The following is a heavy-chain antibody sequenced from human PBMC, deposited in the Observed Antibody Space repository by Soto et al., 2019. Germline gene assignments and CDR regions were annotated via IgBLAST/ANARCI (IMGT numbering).Heavy chain of an antibody. CDR2: INHSGST. CDR3: ARDVVTYYYGSGSYYYYYYGMDV. V-gene: IGHV4-34*01. CDR1: GGSFSGYY. J-gene: IGHJ6*02. Sequence: SETLSLTCAVYGGSFSGYYWSWIRQPPGKGLGWIGEINHSGSTNYNPSLKSRVTISVDTSKNQFSLKLSSVTAADTAVYYCARDVVTYYYGSGSYYYYYYGMDVWGQGTTVTV. D-gene: IGHD3-10*01.